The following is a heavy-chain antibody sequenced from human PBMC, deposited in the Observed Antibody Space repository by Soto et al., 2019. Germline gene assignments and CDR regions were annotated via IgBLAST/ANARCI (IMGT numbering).Heavy chain of an antibody. D-gene: IGHD2-2*01. CDR1: GFTFSRYA. V-gene: IGHV3-64*01. CDR3: ARSSSSPLYFDY. CDR2: ISSNGGST. Sequence: PGGSLRLSCAASGFTFSRYAMHWVRQAPGKGLEYVSAISSNGGSTYYANSVKGRFTISRDNPKNTLYLQMGSLRAEDMAVYYCARSSSSPLYFDYWGQGTLVTVSS. J-gene: IGHJ4*02.